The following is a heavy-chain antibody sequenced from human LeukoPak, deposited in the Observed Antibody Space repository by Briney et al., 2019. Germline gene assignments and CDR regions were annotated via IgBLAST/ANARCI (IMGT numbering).Heavy chain of an antibody. CDR1: GFTVSSNY. J-gene: IGHJ6*03. Sequence: GGSLRLSCAASGFTVSSNYMSWVRQAPGKGLEWVSVIYSGGSTYYADSVKGRFTISRDNSKNTLYLQMNSLRAEDKAVYYCARGGESGYPYYYYYYYMDVWAKGTTVTVSS. CDR3: ARGGESGYPYYYYYYYMDV. D-gene: IGHD3-22*01. V-gene: IGHV3-66*02. CDR2: IYSGGST.